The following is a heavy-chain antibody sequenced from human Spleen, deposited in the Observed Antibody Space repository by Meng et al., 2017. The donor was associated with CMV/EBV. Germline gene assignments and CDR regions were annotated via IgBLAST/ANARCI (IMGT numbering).Heavy chain of an antibody. CDR3: ARDSVTIFGVVIGWFDP. CDR2: IGSDGSTI. Sequence: GGSLRLSCAASGFTFSSYEMNWVRQAPGKGLEWISYIGSDGSTIYYADSVKGRFTISRDNAKNSLYLQVSSLRAEDTAVYYCARDSVTIFGVVIGWFDPWGQGTLVTVSS. V-gene: IGHV3-48*03. D-gene: IGHD3-3*01. J-gene: IGHJ5*02. CDR1: GFTFSSYE.